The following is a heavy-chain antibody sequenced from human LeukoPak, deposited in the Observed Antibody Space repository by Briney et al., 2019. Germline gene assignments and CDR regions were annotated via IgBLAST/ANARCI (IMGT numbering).Heavy chain of an antibody. CDR1: GGSISSYY. Sequence: SETLSLTCTVSGGSISSYYWSWIRHPPGKGLEGIGYIYYSGSTNYNPSLKSRVTISVDTSKNQFSLKLTSVTAADTAVYYCAREGSSSYFFDYWGQGTLVTVSS. V-gene: IGHV4-59*01. CDR2: IYYSGST. D-gene: IGHD6-13*01. J-gene: IGHJ4*02. CDR3: AREGSSSYFFDY.